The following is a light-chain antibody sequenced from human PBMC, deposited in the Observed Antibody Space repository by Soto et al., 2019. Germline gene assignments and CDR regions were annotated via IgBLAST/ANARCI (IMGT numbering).Light chain of an antibody. V-gene: IGKV1-5*03. CDR3: QQYNSYWT. J-gene: IGKJ1*01. CDR2: QAS. CDR1: QSISSR. Sequence: DIAMTQSPATLSASAGDRVTITCRASQSISSRLAWYQQKPGKAPKLLIYQASSLASGVPSRFSGSGSGTESPLTISSLQADDFATYYCQQYNSYWTFGQGTKVEIK.